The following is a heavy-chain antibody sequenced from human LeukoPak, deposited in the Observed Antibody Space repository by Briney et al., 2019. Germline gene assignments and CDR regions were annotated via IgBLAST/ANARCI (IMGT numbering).Heavy chain of an antibody. CDR2: INPDQGDT. CDR1: GYTLTGYY. D-gene: IGHD3-22*01. CDR3: ARFSSGHLRESVV. Sequence: ASVKASCKASGYTLTGYYVHWVRQAPGQGLEWMGWINPDQGDTNYAQKFQGRVTMTRDTSIDTAYMDLTRLRSDDTAIYYCARFSSGHLRESVVWGQGSLVTVSS. J-gene: IGHJ4*02. V-gene: IGHV1-2*02.